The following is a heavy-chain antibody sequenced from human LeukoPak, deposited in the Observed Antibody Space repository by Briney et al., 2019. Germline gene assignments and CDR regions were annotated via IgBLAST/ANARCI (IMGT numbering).Heavy chain of an antibody. CDR1: GGSISSYY. Sequence: PSETLSLTCTVSGGSISSYYWSWIRQPAGKGLEWIGRIYTSGSTNYNPSLKSRVTMSVDTSKNQFSLKLSSVTAADTAVYYCARDLVYVGSGSYRIPQTYYYYYYMDVWGKGTTVTISS. CDR3: ARDLVYVGSGSYRIPQTYYYYYYMDV. D-gene: IGHD3-10*01. J-gene: IGHJ6*03. V-gene: IGHV4-4*07. CDR2: IYTSGST.